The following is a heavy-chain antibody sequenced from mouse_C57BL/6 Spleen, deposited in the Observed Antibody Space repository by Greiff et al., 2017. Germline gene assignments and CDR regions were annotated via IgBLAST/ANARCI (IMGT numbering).Heavy chain of an antibody. CDR1: GYSITSGYY. V-gene: IGHV3-6*01. CDR3: ARDHSYYFGSMSWYFDV. D-gene: IGHD1-1*01. CDR2: ISYDGSN. Sequence: EVKLMESGPGLVKPSQSLSLTCSVTGYSITSGYYWNWIRQFPGNKLEWMGYISYDGSNNYNQSLKNRSSITRDTSKNQFYLKLNSVTTEDTAKYYSARDHSYYFGSMSWYFDVWGTGTTVTVSS. J-gene: IGHJ1*03.